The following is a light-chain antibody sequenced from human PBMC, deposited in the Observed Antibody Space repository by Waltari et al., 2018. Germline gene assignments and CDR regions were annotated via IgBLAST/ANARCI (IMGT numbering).Light chain of an antibody. Sequence: DIVMTQSPDSLAVSLGERATINCKSSQSVLYSSNSKHSLAWYQQKPGQPPKLVIYWASIRASVVPDRFSGSGSGTDFTLTISSLQAEDVAVYYCQQFYSTPFTFGQGTKLEIK. J-gene: IGKJ2*01. CDR1: QSVLYSSNSKHS. CDR3: QQFYSTPFT. V-gene: IGKV4-1*01. CDR2: WAS.